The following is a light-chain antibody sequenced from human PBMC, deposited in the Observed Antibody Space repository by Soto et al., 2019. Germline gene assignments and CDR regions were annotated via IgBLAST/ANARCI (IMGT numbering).Light chain of an antibody. CDR2: DVD. CDR1: NSDVGHYNY. CDR3: CSYAGSSWI. J-gene: IGLJ2*01. V-gene: IGLV2-11*01. Sequence: QSALTQPRSVSGSPGQSVTISCTGTNSDVGHYNYVSWYQQHPGKAPKLIIFDVDKRPSVVPDRFSGSKSCNTASLTISGLQAEDEADDYCCSYAGSSWIFGGGTKLTVL.